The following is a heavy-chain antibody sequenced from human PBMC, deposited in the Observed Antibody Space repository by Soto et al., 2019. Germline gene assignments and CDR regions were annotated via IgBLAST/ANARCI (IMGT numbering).Heavy chain of an antibody. J-gene: IGHJ4*02. D-gene: IGHD2-21*02. V-gene: IGHV3-21*01. CDR3: AKDSRPFGGDSGHDS. CDR1: GSTFSSFN. CDR2: ISTNSKDI. Sequence: EVHLVESGGGLVKPGGSLRLSCAASGSTFSSFNMNWVRQAPGKGLEWVSSISTNSKDIYYAASVKGRFTISRDNANSSLFLQMSGLRAEDTALYYCAKDSRPFGGDSGHDSWGQGTLVSVSS.